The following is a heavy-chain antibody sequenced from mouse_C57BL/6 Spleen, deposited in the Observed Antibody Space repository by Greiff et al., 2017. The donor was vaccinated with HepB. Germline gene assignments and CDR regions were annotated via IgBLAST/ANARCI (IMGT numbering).Heavy chain of an antibody. CDR3: ARGEAINSWFAY. D-gene: IGHD6-1*01. J-gene: IGHJ3*01. Sequence: QVQLQQSGAELVRPGTSVKVSCKASGYAFTNYLIEWVKQRPGQGLEWIGVINPGSGGTNYNEKFKGKATLTADKSSSTAYMQLSSLTSEDSAVYFCARGEAINSWFAYWGQGTLVTVSA. CDR1: GYAFTNYL. V-gene: IGHV1-54*01. CDR2: INPGSGGT.